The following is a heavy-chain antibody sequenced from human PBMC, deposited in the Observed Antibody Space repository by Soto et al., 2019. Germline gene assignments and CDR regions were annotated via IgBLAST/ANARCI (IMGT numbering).Heavy chain of an antibody. V-gene: IGHV4-4*02. CDR1: GGSTSSSNW. CDR3: ARHNYDYVWGSYRPLSSYFDY. D-gene: IGHD3-16*02. J-gene: IGHJ4*02. Sequence: SSETLSLTCAVSGGSTSSSNWWSWVRQPPGKGLEWIGEIYHSGSTNYNPSLKSRVTISVDKSKNQFSLKLSSVTAADTAVYYCARHNYDYVWGSYRPLSSYFDYWGQGTLVTVSS. CDR2: IYHSGST.